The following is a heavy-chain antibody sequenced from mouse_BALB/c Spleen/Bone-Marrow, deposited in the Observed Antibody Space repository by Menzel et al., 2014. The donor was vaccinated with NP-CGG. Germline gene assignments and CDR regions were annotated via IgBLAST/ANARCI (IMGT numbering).Heavy chain of an antibody. CDR1: GFTFSSYA. D-gene: IGHD2-4*01. V-gene: IGHV5-6-5*01. Sequence: EVQLQESGGGLVKPGGSLKLSCAASGFTFSSYAMSWVRQTPEKRLEWVASICSGGSTYYPDSVKGRFTISRDNARNILYLQMSSLRSEDTAMYYCARGGGYDYGSWFAYWGQGTLVTVSA. CDR2: ICSGGST. J-gene: IGHJ3*01. CDR3: ARGGGYDYGSWFAY.